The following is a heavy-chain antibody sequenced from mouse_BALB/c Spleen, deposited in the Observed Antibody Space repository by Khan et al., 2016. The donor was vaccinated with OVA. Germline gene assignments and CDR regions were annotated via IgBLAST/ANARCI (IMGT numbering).Heavy chain of an antibody. Sequence: QVQLQQSGAELARPGASVKMSCKASGYTFTSYTIHWIKLRPGQGLEWIGYINPNNGYTNYNQKFKDKATLTADKSSTTVYMQLSSLTSDDSAVYNCVRDGDYYGNDGWFAYWGQGTLVTVSA. J-gene: IGHJ3*01. CDR2: INPNNGYT. D-gene: IGHD2-14*01. V-gene: IGHV1-4*01. CDR1: GYTFTSYT. CDR3: VRDGDYYGNDGWFAY.